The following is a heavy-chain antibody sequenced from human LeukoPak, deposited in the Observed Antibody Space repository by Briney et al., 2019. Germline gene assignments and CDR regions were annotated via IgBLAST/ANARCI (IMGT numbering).Heavy chain of an antibody. D-gene: IGHD1-26*01. Sequence: GGALRLSFAASGFTFSSYWLHWVRQAPGQGVVWVSRINGPGSSTSYADSVKGRFTIARDNAKNTLYLQMNSLRAEDTAVYYCCGSYASNWLDTCGQGTLVSVSS. CDR3: CGSYASNWLDT. CDR1: GFTFSSYW. CDR2: INGPGSST. V-gene: IGHV3-74*01. J-gene: IGHJ5*02.